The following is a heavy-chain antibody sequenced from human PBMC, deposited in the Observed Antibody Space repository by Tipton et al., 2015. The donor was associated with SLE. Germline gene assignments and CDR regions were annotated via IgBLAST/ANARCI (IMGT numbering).Heavy chain of an antibody. D-gene: IGHD3-22*01. J-gene: IGHJ3*02. Sequence: LRLSCAASGFTFSSYWSWIRQPPGKGLEWIGYIYYSGSTNYNPSLKSRVTISVDTSKNQFSLKLSSVTAADTAVYYCARGPPYTYYYDNSGLDAFDIWGQGTMVTVPS. CDR2: IYYSGST. CDR1: GFTFSSY. CDR3: ARGPPYTYYYDNSGLDAFDI. V-gene: IGHV4-59*01.